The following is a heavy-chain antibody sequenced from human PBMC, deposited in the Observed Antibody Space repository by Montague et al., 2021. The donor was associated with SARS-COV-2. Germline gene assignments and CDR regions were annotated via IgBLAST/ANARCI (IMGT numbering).Heavy chain of an antibody. CDR2: ISYDGSNK. V-gene: IGHV3-30*04. Sequence: SLRLSCAASGFTFSDYAIHWVRQAPGKGLEWVAIISYDGSNKYYADSVKGRFTISRDNSKNTLFLQMNSLKPEDTAVYYCARGKIFGVVIIGELDNWGQGTLVTVSS. D-gene: IGHD3-3*01. CDR3: ARGKIFGVVIIGELDN. CDR1: GFTFSDYA. J-gene: IGHJ4*02.